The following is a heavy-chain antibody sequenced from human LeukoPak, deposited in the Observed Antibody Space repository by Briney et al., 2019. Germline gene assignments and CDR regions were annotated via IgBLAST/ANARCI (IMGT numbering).Heavy chain of an antibody. CDR3: SRRSSAGAFDI. Sequence: GESLKISCKGSGYSFTTYYIIWVRQMTGKGLEWMGIIYPGDSDTKYSPSFQGQVTISADKSISTAYLQWSSLKASDIAMYYCSRRSSAGAFDIWGQGTMVTVSS. CDR1: GYSFTTYY. V-gene: IGHV5-51*01. CDR2: IYPGDSDT. D-gene: IGHD2-15*01. J-gene: IGHJ3*02.